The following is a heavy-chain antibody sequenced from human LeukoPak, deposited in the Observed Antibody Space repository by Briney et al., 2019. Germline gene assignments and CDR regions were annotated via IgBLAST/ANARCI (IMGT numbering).Heavy chain of an antibody. V-gene: IGHV4-30-4*01. CDR1: GGSISRGDYY. D-gene: IGHD2-15*01. Sequence: SETLSLTCTFSGGSISRGDYYWSWIRQPPGKGLERIWYIYYSGSTYYNPSLKSRVTISVDTSKHQFLLKLSSVAAADTAVYYCARVDVVGEYYFDYWGQGTLVTVSS. J-gene: IGHJ4*02. CDR3: ARVDVVGEYYFDY. CDR2: IYYSGST.